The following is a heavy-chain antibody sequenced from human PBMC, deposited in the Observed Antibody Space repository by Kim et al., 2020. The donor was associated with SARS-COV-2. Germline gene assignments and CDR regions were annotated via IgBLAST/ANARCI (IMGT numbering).Heavy chain of an antibody. D-gene: IGHD3-22*01. CDR1: GFTFSGYA. CDR3: AKSRYDSSGYYYFDY. J-gene: IGHJ4*02. Sequence: GGSLRLSCAASGFTFSGYAMSWVRQAPGKGLEWVSAISGSGGSTYYADSVKGRFTVSRDNSKNTLYLQVNSLRAEDTAVYYCAKSRYDSSGYYYFDYWGQGTLVTVSS. V-gene: IGHV3-23*01. CDR2: ISGSGGST.